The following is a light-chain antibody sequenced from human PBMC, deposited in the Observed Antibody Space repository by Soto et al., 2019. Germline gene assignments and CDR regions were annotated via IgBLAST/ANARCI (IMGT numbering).Light chain of an antibody. CDR3: QQYGAAPFT. CDR2: AAF. Sequence: EIVLTQSPGTLYLSPGERATLYCRASQNIDGNFLVWHQQKPGQAPRLLIHAAFTRATGIPDRFSGSGSGTDCTLTISRLEPEDFAVYYCQQYGAAPFTFGGGTKVEIK. CDR1: QNIDGNF. J-gene: IGKJ4*01. V-gene: IGKV3-20*01.